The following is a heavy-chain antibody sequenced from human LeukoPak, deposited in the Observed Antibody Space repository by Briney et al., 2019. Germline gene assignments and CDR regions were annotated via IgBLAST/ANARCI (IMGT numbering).Heavy chain of an antibody. V-gene: IGHV3-48*03. Sequence: GGSLRLSCAASGFTFSSYEMNWVRQAPGKGLEFISYISSSGSIIYYADSVKGRFTISRDNAKNSLYLQMNSLRGEDTAVYYCAKVSGYDYFDYWGQGALVTVSS. CDR1: GFTFSSYE. CDR3: AKVSGYDYFDY. D-gene: IGHD5-12*01. J-gene: IGHJ4*02. CDR2: ISSSGSII.